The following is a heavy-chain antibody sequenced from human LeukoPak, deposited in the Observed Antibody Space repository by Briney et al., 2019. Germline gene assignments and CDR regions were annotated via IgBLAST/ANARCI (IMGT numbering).Heavy chain of an antibody. J-gene: IGHJ3*02. CDR2: IYSDGST. D-gene: IGHD6-6*01. CDR3: ARDLGPHSSSPNSGAFDI. CDR1: GFTVSSNY. V-gene: IGHV3-66*01. Sequence: PGGSLRLSCAASGFTVSSNYMSWVRQAPGKGLEWVSEIYSDGSTYYAASVKGRFTISRDNAKTSLYLQMNSLRAEDTAVYYCARDLGPHSSSPNSGAFDIWGQGTMVTVSS.